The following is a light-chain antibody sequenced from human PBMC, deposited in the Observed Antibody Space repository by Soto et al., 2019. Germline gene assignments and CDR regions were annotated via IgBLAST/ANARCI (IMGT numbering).Light chain of an antibody. CDR2: GVS. Sequence: EIVLTQSPGTLSLSPGERATLSCGASQSISSYLAWYQQKPGQAPRLLIYGVSSRATGIPDRFSGSGSGTDFTLNISRLEPEDFEVYYCQQCVTSPLTFGGGTKVDSK. V-gene: IGKV3-20*01. CDR1: QSISSY. CDR3: QQCVTSPLT. J-gene: IGKJ4*01.